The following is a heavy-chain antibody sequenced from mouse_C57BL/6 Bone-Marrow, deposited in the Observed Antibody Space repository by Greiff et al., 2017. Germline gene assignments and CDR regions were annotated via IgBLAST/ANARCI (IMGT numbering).Heavy chain of an antibody. J-gene: IGHJ1*03. Sequence: QVQLQQSGAELARPGASVKLSCKASGYTFTSYGISWVKQRTGQGLEWIGEIYPRSGNTYYNEKFKGKATLTADKSSSTAYMELRSLTSEDSAVYFCERAVYYGSRDWDFDFWGKGTTVTVSS. CDR1: GYTFTSYG. V-gene: IGHV1-81*01. CDR3: ERAVYYGSRDWDFDF. D-gene: IGHD1-1*01. CDR2: IYPRSGNT.